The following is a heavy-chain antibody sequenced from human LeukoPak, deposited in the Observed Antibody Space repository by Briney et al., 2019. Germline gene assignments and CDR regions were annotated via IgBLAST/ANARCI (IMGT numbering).Heavy chain of an antibody. CDR1: GFTISSNW. CDR3: ARGDFGVVTHFDY. D-gene: IGHD3-3*01. Sequence: GGSLRLSCTASGFTISSNWMSWVRQAPGRGLEWVANIKQDGGEKYYVDSVKGRFTISRDNAKNSLYLQMNSLRAEDTAIYYCARGDFGVVTHFDYWGQGTLVIVSS. CDR2: IKQDGGEK. J-gene: IGHJ4*02. V-gene: IGHV3-7*01.